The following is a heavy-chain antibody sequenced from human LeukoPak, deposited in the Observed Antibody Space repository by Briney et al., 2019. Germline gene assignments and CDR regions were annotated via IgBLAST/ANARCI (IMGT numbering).Heavy chain of an antibody. CDR3: AREGSGWYGNFDY. J-gene: IGHJ4*02. CDR1: GYTFTSYY. Sequence: ASVKVSCKASGYTFTSYYMHWVRQAPGQGLEWMGIINPGGGGTSYAQKFQGRVTMTRDTSISTAYMEVSRLRSDDTAVYYCAREGSGWYGNFDYWGQGTLVTVSS. V-gene: IGHV1-46*01. CDR2: INPGGGGT. D-gene: IGHD6-19*01.